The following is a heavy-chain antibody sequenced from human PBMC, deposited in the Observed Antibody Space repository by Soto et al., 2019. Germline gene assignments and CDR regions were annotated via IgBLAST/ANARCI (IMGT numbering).Heavy chain of an antibody. D-gene: IGHD6-13*01. CDR2: ISAYNGNT. CDR3: ARHSSSWYYFDY. V-gene: IGHV1-18*01. Sequence: ASVKVSCKASGYTFTSYGISWVRQAPGQGLEWMGWISAYNGNTNYAQKLQGRVTMTTDTSTRTAFMELRSLRSDDTAVYYCARHSSSWYYFDYWGQGTLVTVSS. CDR1: GYTFTSYG. J-gene: IGHJ4*02.